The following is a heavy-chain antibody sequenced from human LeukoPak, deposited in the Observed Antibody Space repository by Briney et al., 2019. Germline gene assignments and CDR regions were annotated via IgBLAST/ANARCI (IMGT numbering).Heavy chain of an antibody. CDR2: ISSSSSYI. Sequence: GGSLRLSCAASGFTFSSYSMNWVRQAPGKGLEWVSSISSSSSYIYYADSVKGRFPISRDNAKNSLYLQMNSLRAEDTAVYYCARDTSRVRNFDYWGQGTLVTVSS. V-gene: IGHV3-21*01. CDR1: GFTFSSYS. J-gene: IGHJ4*02. CDR3: ARDTSRVRNFDY. D-gene: IGHD1-14*01.